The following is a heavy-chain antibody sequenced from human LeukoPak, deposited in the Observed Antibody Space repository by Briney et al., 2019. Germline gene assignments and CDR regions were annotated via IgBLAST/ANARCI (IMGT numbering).Heavy chain of an antibody. D-gene: IGHD2-2*01. Sequence: PSETLSLTCTVSGGSISSYYWSWIRQPPGKGLEWIGYIYYSGGTNYNPSLKSRVTISVDTSKNQFPLKLSSVTAADTAVYYCARSSMCSSTSCYRFDYWGQGTLVTVSS. V-gene: IGHV4-59*01. J-gene: IGHJ4*02. CDR3: ARSSMCSSTSCYRFDY. CDR2: IYYSGGT. CDR1: GGSISSYY.